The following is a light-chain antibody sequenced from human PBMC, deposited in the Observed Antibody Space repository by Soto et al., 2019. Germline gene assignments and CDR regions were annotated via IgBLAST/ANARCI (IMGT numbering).Light chain of an antibody. CDR2: GSS. Sequence: ELVLTQCPGTLSSSPRERATLSCRASQTVNNNYLAWYQQKPGQAPRLFIYGSSTSSTGIPDCVSGSGSGADITIIISRLAPEDFAVYYCQEYGSSRTFGRGTKVESK. J-gene: IGKJ1*01. CDR1: QTVNNNY. CDR3: QEYGSSRT. V-gene: IGKV3-20*01.